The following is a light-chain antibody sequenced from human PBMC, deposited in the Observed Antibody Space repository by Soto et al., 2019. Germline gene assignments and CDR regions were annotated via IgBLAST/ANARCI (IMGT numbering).Light chain of an antibody. CDR1: QNITKF. V-gene: IGKV1-39*01. CDR3: QQTFSAPGT. Sequence: DIQMTQSPSSLSASVGDRVSVTCRPSQNITKFLNWYQEKPGKAPKVLIYVTSNLENGVPSRFSGSGSGTHFTLSISSRQPEDFATYYCQQTFSAPGTFGPGTRVEVK. CDR2: VTS. J-gene: IGKJ1*01.